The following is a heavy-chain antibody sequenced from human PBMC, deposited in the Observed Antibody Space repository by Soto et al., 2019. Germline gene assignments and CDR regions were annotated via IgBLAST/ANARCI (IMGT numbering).Heavy chain of an antibody. Sequence: PGESLKISCAASGFSFTTYGMSWVRQAPGKGLEWVSDISSTGLYTYLADSVEGRFTISRDNSKNTLYLQMNSLRVDDTAVYFCTKSWLFEKNWFDPWGQGTLVTVSS. V-gene: IGHV3-23*01. D-gene: IGHD3-22*01. CDR2: ISSTGLYT. CDR1: GFSFTTYG. CDR3: TKSWLFEKNWFDP. J-gene: IGHJ5*02.